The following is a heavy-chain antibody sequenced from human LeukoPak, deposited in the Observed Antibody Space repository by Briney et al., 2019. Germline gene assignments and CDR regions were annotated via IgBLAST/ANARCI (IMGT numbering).Heavy chain of an antibody. D-gene: IGHD2-8*01. V-gene: IGHV1-18*01. CDR2: ISAYNGDT. J-gene: IGHJ5*02. Sequence: ASVTVSCTASGYTFSDYRITWVRQAPGQGLEWMGWISAYNGDTYYSQEFQGRLTIAIDTSTSTSYMDLRSLRSDDTAVFYCAGVYGRSYTWFDPWGQGTLVTVSS. CDR3: AGVYGRSYTWFDP. CDR1: GYTFSDYR.